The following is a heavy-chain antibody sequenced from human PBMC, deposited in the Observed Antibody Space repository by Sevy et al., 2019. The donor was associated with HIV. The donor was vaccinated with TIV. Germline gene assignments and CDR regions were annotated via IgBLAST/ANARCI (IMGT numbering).Heavy chain of an antibody. D-gene: IGHD6-13*01. CDR1: GFTVSSNY. V-gene: IGHV3-66*01. Sequence: GGSLRLSCAASGFTVSSNYMSWVRQAPGKGLEWVSVIFSGGSTYYADSVKGRFTISRDNSRNTLYLQMNSRRAEDTAVYYCARGIAAADDYWGHGTLVTVSS. J-gene: IGHJ4*01. CDR3: ARGIAAADDY. CDR2: IFSGGST.